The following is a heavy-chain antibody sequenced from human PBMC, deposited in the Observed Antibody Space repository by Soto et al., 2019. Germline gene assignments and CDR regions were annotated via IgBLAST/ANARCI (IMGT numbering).Heavy chain of an antibody. CDR2: ISYDGGNK. J-gene: IGHJ6*02. V-gene: IGHV3-30*18. Sequence: QVQLVESGGGVVQPGRSLRLSCAASGFTFSSYGMHWVRQAPGKGLEWVAVISYDGGNKYYADSVKGRFTISRDNSKHTLYLQMNSLRAEDTAVYYCAKGSGYCSSSSCSREFHYHYGMDVWGQGTTVTVSS. CDR3: AKGSGYCSSSSCSREFHYHYGMDV. D-gene: IGHD2-2*01. CDR1: GFTFSSYG.